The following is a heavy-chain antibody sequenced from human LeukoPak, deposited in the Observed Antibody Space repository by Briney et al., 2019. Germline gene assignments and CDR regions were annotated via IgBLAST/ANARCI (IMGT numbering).Heavy chain of an antibody. J-gene: IGHJ2*01. V-gene: IGHV4-34*01. CDR1: GWSFNDFY. CDR3: ARRQYDSGGYFRPRYYWYFDL. CDR2: INHSATT. D-gene: IGHD3-22*01. Sequence: PSETLSLTCAVYGWSFNDFYWNWLPPPPGKGLEGCGEINHSATTDSAPSLKRRVTVSVDTSKNQFSLKLSSVTAAETAVYFCARRQYDSGGYFRPRYYWYFDLWGRGTLVTVSS.